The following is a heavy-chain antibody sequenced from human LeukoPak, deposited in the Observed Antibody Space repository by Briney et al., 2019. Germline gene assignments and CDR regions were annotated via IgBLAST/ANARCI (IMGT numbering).Heavy chain of an antibody. V-gene: IGHV4-59*11. CDR2: ISYIGST. Sequence: SETLSLTCTVSGASISGHYLTWIRQPPGKGLEWIGYISYIGSTNYNPSLKSRVTISVDTSKNQFSLKLSSVTAADTAVYYCARRPKRCSSTSCYTGGNWNYIGGIWFDPWGQGTLVTVSS. CDR3: ARRPKRCSSTSCYTGGNWNYIGGIWFDP. CDR1: GASISGHY. J-gene: IGHJ5*02. D-gene: IGHD2-2*02.